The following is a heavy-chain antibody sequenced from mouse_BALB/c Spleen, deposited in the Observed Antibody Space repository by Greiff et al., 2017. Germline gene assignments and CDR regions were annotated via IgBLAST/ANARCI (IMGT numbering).Heavy chain of an antibody. J-gene: IGHJ4*01. V-gene: IGHV14-3*02. CDR3: ARELLYYYAMDY. Sequence: EVQLVESGAELVKPGASVKLSCTASGFNIKDTYMHWVKQRPEQGLEWIGRIDPANGNTKYDPKFQGKATITADTSSNTAYLQLSSLTSEDTAVYYCARELLYYYAMDYWGQGTSVTVSS. CDR1: GFNIKDTY. CDR2: IDPANGNT. D-gene: IGHD2-1*01.